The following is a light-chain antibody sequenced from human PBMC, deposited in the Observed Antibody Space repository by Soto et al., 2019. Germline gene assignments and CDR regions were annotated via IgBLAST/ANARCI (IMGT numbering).Light chain of an antibody. Sequence: EIVLTQSPGTLSLSPGERATLSCRASQSISRSLAWYQQKTGQAPRLLIYGTSSRVTGIPDRFCGSGSGTDFTLTISRLEPEDFAVYFCHQYVTSPPYTFGQGTKLEIK. CDR2: GTS. CDR3: HQYVTSPPYT. CDR1: QSISRS. V-gene: IGKV3-20*01. J-gene: IGKJ2*01.